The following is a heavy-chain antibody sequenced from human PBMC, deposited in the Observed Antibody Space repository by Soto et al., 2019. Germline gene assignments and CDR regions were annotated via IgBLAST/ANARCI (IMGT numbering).Heavy chain of an antibody. V-gene: IGHV3-7*03. Sequence: HPGGSLRLSCAASGFSFSNYWMSWVRQAPEKGLEWVASINQDGSEKFYVESLRGRLTISRDNAQNLLYLQMNALRADDTAVYFCARTPVDHLHVFHGLQPSYYYGMDVWGQGTSVTVSS. CDR3: ARTPVDHLHVFHGLQPSYYYGMDV. CDR1: GFSFSNYW. J-gene: IGHJ6*02. D-gene: IGHD1-1*01. CDR2: INQDGSEK.